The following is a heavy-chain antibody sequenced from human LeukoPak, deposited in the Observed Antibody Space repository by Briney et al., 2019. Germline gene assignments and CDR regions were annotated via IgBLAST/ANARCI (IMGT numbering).Heavy chain of an antibody. V-gene: IGHV1-18*01. J-gene: IGHJ5*02. D-gene: IGHD3-22*01. CDR2: ISAYNGNT. Sequence: GASVKVSCKASGYTFTSYGISWVRQAPGQGLEWMGWISAYNGNTNYAQKLQGRVTMTTDTSTSTAYMELRSLRSDDTAVYYCAGGITMIGEDWFDPWGQGTLVTVSS. CDR1: GYTFTSYG. CDR3: AGGITMIGEDWFDP.